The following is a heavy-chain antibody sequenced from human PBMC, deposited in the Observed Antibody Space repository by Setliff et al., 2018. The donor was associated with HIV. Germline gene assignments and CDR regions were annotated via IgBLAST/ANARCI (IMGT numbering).Heavy chain of an antibody. D-gene: IGHD1-1*01. CDR1: GGSFSGFY. V-gene: IGHV4-34*01. Sequence: PSETLSLTCAVYGGSFSGFYWNWIRQAPGKGLEWIGEINHSRRTKYNPSLKSRVTISVDTSKNQFSLKLSSVTAADTAFYYCARSNLEPTSRLFDPWGPGTLVTVSS. CDR3: ARSNLEPTSRLFDP. J-gene: IGHJ5*02. CDR2: INHSRRT.